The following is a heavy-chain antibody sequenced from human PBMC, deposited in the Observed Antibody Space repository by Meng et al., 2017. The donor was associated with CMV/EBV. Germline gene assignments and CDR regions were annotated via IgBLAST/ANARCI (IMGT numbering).Heavy chain of an antibody. J-gene: IGHJ6*02. Sequence: GESLKISCAASGFTFSNYWMHWVRQAPGKGLEWVSGINWNGGSTGYADSVKGRFTISRDNAKNSLYLQMNSLRAEDTAVYYCARSRELQGVYYYYGMDVWGQGTTVTVSS. CDR2: INWNGGST. D-gene: IGHD1-7*01. CDR1: GFTFSNYW. CDR3: ARSRELQGVYYYYGMDV. V-gene: IGHV3-20*04.